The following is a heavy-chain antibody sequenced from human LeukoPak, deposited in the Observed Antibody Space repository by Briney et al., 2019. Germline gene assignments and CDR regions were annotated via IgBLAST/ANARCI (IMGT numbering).Heavy chain of an antibody. J-gene: IGHJ4*02. D-gene: IGHD6-13*01. Sequence: PSETLSLTCAVYGXSFSGYYWSWIRQPPGKGQEWIGEINHSGSTNYNPSLKSRVTISVDTSKNQFSLKLSSVTAADTAVYYCARAGSSSWYLYYWGQGTLVTVSS. CDR1: GXSFSGYY. CDR2: INHSGST. CDR3: ARAGSSSWYLYY. V-gene: IGHV4-34*01.